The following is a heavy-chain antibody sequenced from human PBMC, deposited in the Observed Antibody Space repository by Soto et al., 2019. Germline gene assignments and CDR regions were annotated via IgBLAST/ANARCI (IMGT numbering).Heavy chain of an antibody. CDR3: ARGGVGAIFGVVPPMNWFDP. D-gene: IGHD3-3*01. V-gene: IGHV1-18*01. Sequence: ASVKVSCKASGYTFTSYGISWGRHAPGQGLEWMGWISAYNGNTNYAQKLQGRVSMTTDTSTTTAYMELRSLISDDTAVYYCARGGVGAIFGVVPPMNWFDPWGQGTLVTVSS. CDR2: ISAYNGNT. CDR1: GYTFTSYG. J-gene: IGHJ5*02.